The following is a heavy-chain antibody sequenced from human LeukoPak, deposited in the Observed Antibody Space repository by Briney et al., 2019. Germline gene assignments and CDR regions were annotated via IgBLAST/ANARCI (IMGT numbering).Heavy chain of an antibody. D-gene: IGHD3-16*02. CDR2: IYYSGST. Sequence: PSETLSLTCTVSGGSISSYYWSWIRQPPGKGLEWIGYIYYSGSTNYNPSLKSRVTISVDTSKNQFSLKLSSVTAADTAVYYCARLGDYDYVWGSYRSPFDYWGQGTLVTVSS. CDR3: ARLGDYDYVWGSYRSPFDY. CDR1: GGSISSYY. V-gene: IGHV4-59*01. J-gene: IGHJ4*02.